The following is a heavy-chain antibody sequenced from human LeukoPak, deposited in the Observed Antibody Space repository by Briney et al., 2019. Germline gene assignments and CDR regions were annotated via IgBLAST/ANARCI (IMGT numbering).Heavy chain of an antibody. D-gene: IGHD6-13*01. J-gene: IGHJ4*02. CDR2: IRSDGSNT. CDR1: GFTFSNFG. CDR3: AKDLYTSRYACCFDY. V-gene: IGHV3-30*02. Sequence: GGSLRLSCAASGFTFSNFGMHWVRQAPGKGLEWVAFIRSDGSNTYYADSVKGRFTISRDNSKNMLYLQMNSLRAEDTAVYYCAKDLYTSRYACCFDYWGQGTLVTVSS.